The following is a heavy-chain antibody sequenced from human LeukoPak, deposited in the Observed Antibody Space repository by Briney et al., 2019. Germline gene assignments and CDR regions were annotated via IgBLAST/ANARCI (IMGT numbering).Heavy chain of an antibody. CDR2: ISGSGYRT. J-gene: IGHJ4*02. V-gene: IGHV3-23*01. D-gene: IGHD2-21*01. CDR1: GFTFSSYA. Sequence: GGSLRLSCAASGFTFSSYAMSWVRQAPGKELEWVSAISGSGYRTYYADSLKGRFTISRDNSKNTLYLQMNSLRAEDTAVYYCAKDPAYCGGDCYLRPYFDYWGQGTLVTVSS. CDR3: AKDPAYCGGDCYLRPYFDY.